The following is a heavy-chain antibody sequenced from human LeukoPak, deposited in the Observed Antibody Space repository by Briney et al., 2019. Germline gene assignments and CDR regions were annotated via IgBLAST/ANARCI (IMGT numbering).Heavy chain of an antibody. CDR2: ITGSGGFT. Sequence: GGSLRLSCAAFGFPFSTYAMNWVRQAPGKGLEWVPVITGSGGFTQYADSVKGRFTISRDNSKNTVYLQMNSLRVEDTALYYCVRSLDYWGQGTLVTVSS. J-gene: IGHJ4*02. CDR3: VRSLDY. V-gene: IGHV3-23*01. CDR1: GFPFSTYA.